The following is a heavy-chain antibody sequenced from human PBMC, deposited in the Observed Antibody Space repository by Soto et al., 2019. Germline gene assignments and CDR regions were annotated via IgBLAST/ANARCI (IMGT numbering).Heavy chain of an antibody. CDR3: ARHGYNYGGGYFDY. Sequence: EVQLVESGGGLVQPGGSLRLSCAASGVTVSSNYMSWVRQAPGKGLEWVSVIYSGGSTDYAASVKGRFTISRDNSKNTMSLQTNSLRAEDTALYYCARHGYNYGGGYFDYWGQGTLVTVSS. CDR2: IYSGGST. D-gene: IGHD5-18*01. J-gene: IGHJ4*02. CDR1: GVTVSSNY. V-gene: IGHV3-66*04.